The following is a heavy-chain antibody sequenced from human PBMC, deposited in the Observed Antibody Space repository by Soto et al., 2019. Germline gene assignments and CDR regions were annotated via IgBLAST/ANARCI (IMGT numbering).Heavy chain of an antibody. CDR3: AKLDV. J-gene: IGHJ6*02. CDR1: GFTFSSYG. V-gene: IGHV3-30*18. CDR2: ISYDGSNK. Sequence: PVGSLRLSCAASGFTFSSYGMHWVRQAPGKGLKWVAVISYDGSNKYYADSVKGRFTISRDNSKNTLYLQMNSLRAEDTAVYYCAKLDVWGQGTTVTVSS.